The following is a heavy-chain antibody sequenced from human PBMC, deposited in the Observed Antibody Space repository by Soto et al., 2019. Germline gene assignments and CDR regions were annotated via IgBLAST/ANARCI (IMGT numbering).Heavy chain of an antibody. CDR3: ARDLSPFGCFSN. CDR2: INPSGGST. J-gene: IGHJ4*02. D-gene: IGHD3-16*01. CDR1: GYTFTNYY. Sequence: QVQLVQSGAEVKKPGASVKVSCKASGYTFTNYYMHWVRQAPGQGLEWMGIINPSGGSTSYAQKFQGRVTMTRDTSTSTVYMELSSLRSEDTAVYYCARDLSPFGCFSNWGQGTLVTVSS. V-gene: IGHV1-46*01.